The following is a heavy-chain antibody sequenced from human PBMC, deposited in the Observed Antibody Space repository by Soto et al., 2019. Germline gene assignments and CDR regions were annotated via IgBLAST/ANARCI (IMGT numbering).Heavy chain of an antibody. J-gene: IGHJ1*01. CDR1: GGSISSGGYY. D-gene: IGHD3-9*01. V-gene: IGHV4-31*03. CDR3: ASALKDYDILTGYYSAEYFQH. CDR2: IYYSGST. Sequence: QVQLQESGPGLVKPSQTLSLTCTVSGGSISSGGYYWSWLRQNPGKGLEWIGYIYYSGSTYYNPYLKRRVTISVDTSKNPFSLKLRSVTAAATAVYYCASALKDYDILTGYYSAEYFQHWGQGTLVTVSS.